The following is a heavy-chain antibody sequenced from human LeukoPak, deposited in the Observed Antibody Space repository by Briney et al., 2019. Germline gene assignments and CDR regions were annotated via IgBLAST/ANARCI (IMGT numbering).Heavy chain of an antibody. Sequence: SETLSLTCTVSGDSISNYYWSWIRQPPGKGLEWIGYIYYSGSTNYNPSLKSRVTISVDTSKNQFSLKLNSVTAADTAVYYCARVRYCSSTSLNCGIGNFDYWGQGTLVTVSS. D-gene: IGHD2-2*01. CDR3: ARVRYCSSTSLNCGIGNFDY. V-gene: IGHV4-59*01. CDR1: GDSISNYY. J-gene: IGHJ4*02. CDR2: IYYSGST.